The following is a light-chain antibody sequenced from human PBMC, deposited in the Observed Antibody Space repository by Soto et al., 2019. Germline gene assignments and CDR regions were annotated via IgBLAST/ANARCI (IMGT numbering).Light chain of an antibody. J-gene: IGKJ5*01. CDR3: QQYAASPIT. CDR1: QSVGSNY. V-gene: IGKV3-20*01. CDR2: GAS. Sequence: EIVMTQSPATLSVSPGERATLSCRASQSVGSNYLAWFQQKSGQAPRLVIYGASSRATGIPDRLSGSGSGTDFTLTISRLEPEDFAVYYCQQYAASPITFGQGTRLEIK.